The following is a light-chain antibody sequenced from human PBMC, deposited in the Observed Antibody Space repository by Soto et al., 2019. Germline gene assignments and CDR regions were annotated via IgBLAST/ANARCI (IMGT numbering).Light chain of an antibody. CDR1: QSVSNN. Sequence: DIVTTQSPATLSVSPGERPTLSCNASQSVSNNLAWYQQRPGQAPRLLIYGASTRATGVPARFSGSGSGTDFTLTISSLQSEDFAVYYCQQYNIWPPWTFGQGTKVDIK. J-gene: IGKJ1*01. CDR2: GAS. CDR3: QQYNIWPPWT. V-gene: IGKV3-15*01.